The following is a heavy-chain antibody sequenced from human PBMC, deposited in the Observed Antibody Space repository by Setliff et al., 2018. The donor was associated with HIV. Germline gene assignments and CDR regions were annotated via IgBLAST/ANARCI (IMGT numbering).Heavy chain of an antibody. CDR3: AGVNYYDASGLRAEYFQL. V-gene: IGHV4-59*01. CDR1: GASINSYF. CDR2: IYYTGST. D-gene: IGHD3-22*01. J-gene: IGHJ1*01. Sequence: SETLSLTCTVSGASINSYFWSWIRQPPGKGPERLGYIYYTGSTNYNPALESRITMSVDTSKNQFSLTLKSVTAADTGVYYCAGVNYYDASGLRAEYFQLWGQGTQVTVS.